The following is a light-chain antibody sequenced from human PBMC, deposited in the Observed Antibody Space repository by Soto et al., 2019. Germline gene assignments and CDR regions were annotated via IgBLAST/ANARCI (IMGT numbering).Light chain of an antibody. V-gene: IGLV2-23*02. CDR3: SSYAGINFWL. CDR1: STDIGTYSR. J-gene: IGLJ3*02. Sequence: QSALTQPASVSGSPGQSITISCTGTSTDIGTYSRVSWYLQYPGKAPKLMIYDVTKRPSGVSNRFSGSRSGSTASLTISGLQAEDEANYYYSSYAGINFWLFGGGTKLTVL. CDR2: DVT.